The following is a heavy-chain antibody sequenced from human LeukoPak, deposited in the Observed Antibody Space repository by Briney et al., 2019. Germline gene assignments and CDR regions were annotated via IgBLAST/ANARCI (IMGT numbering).Heavy chain of an antibody. V-gene: IGHV3-74*01. CDR3: ARGDGYAQRD. D-gene: IGHD5-12*01. CDR2: INSDGSST. Sequence: GGSLRLSCAASGFTFSSYWMHWVRQAPGKGLVWVSRINSDGSSTSYADSVKSRLTISRDNAKNTLYLQMNSLRVEDTAVYYCARGDGYAQRDWGQGTLVTVSS. CDR1: GFTFSSYW. J-gene: IGHJ4*02.